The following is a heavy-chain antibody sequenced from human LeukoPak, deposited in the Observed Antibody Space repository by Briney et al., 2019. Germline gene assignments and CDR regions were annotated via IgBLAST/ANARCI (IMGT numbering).Heavy chain of an antibody. Sequence: KSSETLSLTCAVYGGSFSGYYWSWIRQPPGKGLEWIGEINHSGSTNYNPSLKRRVTISVDTSKNQFSLKLSSVTAADTAVYYCARDPPIGLWFEEGLDRIEPAFDYWGQGTLVTVSS. J-gene: IGHJ4*02. V-gene: IGHV4-34*01. CDR1: GGSFSGYY. CDR2: INHSGST. CDR3: ARDPPIGLWFEEGLDRIEPAFDY. D-gene: IGHD3-10*01.